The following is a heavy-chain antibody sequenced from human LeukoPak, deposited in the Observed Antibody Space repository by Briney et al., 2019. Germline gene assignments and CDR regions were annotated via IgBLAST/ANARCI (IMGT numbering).Heavy chain of an antibody. CDR1: GYTFTSHH. J-gene: IGHJ3*01. Sequence: ASVKVSCKASGYTFTSHHMHWVRQAPGQGLEWMGFINTSDGSISFAQKLQGRVTMTRDVSTSTVYMDLSSLRSEDMAVYYCARVKYRSGWFDAFDVWGQGTMLTVSS. V-gene: IGHV1-46*01. D-gene: IGHD6-19*01. CDR2: INTSDGSI. CDR3: ARVKYRSGWFDAFDV.